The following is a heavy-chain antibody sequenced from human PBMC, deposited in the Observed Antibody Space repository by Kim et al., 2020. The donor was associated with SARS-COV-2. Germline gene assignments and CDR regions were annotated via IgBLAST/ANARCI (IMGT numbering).Heavy chain of an antibody. V-gene: IGHV3-13*01. J-gene: IGHJ6*02. Sequence: GGSLRLSCAASGFTFKSHGMHWVRQVIGKGLEWISIIETGGETYYADSVKGRFTISREKAKNSLYLQMSSLRVGDTAVYYCVRDGSGSLPYSMDVWGQG. CDR2: IETGGET. D-gene: IGHD3-10*01. CDR3: VRDGSGSLPYSMDV. CDR1: GFTFKSHG.